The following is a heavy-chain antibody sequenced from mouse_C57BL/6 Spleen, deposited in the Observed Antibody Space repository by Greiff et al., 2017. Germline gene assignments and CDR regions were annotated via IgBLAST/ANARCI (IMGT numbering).Heavy chain of an antibody. J-gene: IGHJ1*03. CDR3: TREGDYSNYGRYFDV. V-gene: IGHV5-9-1*02. CDR2: ISSGGDYI. Sequence: EVKLVESGEGLVKPGGSLKLSCAASGFTFSSYAMSWVRQTPEQRLEWVAYISSGGDYIYYADNVKGRFTISRDNARNTLYLQMSSLKSEDTAMXYCTREGDYSNYGRYFDVWGTGTTVTVSS. D-gene: IGHD2-5*01. CDR1: GFTFSSYA.